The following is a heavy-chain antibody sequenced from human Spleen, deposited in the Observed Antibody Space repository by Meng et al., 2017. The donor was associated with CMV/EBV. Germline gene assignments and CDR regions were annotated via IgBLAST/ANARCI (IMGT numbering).Heavy chain of an antibody. CDR3: ARVGYCSSTSCYFDY. Sequence: GESLKISCAASGFTLSGNRMNWVRQAPGKGLEWVSYISRSGNTIYCADSVKGRFTISRDNAKNSLYLQMNSLRAEDTTVYYCARVGYCSSTSCYFDYWGQGTLVTVSS. CDR2: ISRSGNTI. V-gene: IGHV3-48*04. D-gene: IGHD2-2*01. CDR1: GFTLSGNR. J-gene: IGHJ4*02.